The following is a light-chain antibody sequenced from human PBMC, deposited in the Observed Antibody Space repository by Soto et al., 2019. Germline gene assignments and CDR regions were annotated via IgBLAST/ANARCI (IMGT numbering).Light chain of an antibody. CDR2: DAS. CDR1: QSVSSY. Sequence: EIVLTQSPATLSLSPGDRATLSCRASQSVSSYLAWYQQKPGKAPRLLIYDASNRATGIPARFSGSGSGTYFTLTISSLEPEEFAVYYCQQRRNWPPWTFGQGTKVEIK. J-gene: IGKJ1*01. CDR3: QQRRNWPPWT. V-gene: IGKV3-11*01.